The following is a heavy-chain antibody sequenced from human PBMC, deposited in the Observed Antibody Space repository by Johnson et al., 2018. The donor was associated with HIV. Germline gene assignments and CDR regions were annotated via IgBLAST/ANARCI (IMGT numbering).Heavy chain of an antibody. CDR2: ISYDGSNK. V-gene: IGHV3-30-3*01. CDR1: GFTFSSYA. D-gene: IGHD3-16*01. Sequence: QEKLVESGGGVVQPGRSLRLSCAASGFTFSSYAMHWVRQAPGKGLEWVAVISYDGSNKYYADSVKGRFTISRDNSKNTLYLQMNRLRADDTAVYYCARGLGLQQIDIWGQGTMVTVSS. J-gene: IGHJ3*02. CDR3: ARGLGLQQIDI.